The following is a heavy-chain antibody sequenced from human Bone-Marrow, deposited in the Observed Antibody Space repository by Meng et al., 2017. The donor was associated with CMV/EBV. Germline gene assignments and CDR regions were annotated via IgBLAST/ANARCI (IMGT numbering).Heavy chain of an antibody. CDR3: AREGDAFDI. CDR2: ISGSGGST. V-gene: IGHV3-23*01. Sequence: GESLKISCASDGFTFSSYAVSWVRQAPGKGLEWVSAISGSGGSTHYADSVKGRFTVSRDNSKKTLYLQMNSLTAEDAAVYYCAREGDAFDIWGQGKMVNVAS. J-gene: IGHJ3*02. CDR1: GFTFSSYA.